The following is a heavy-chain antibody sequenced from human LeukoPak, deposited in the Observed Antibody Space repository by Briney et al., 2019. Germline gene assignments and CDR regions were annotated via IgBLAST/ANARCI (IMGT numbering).Heavy chain of an antibody. J-gene: IGHJ1*01. CDR2: ISYDGSNK. Sequence: GRSLRLSCAASGFTFSSYGMHWVRQAPGKGLEWVAVISYDGSNKYYADSVKGRFTISRDNSKNTLYLQMNSLRAEDTAVYYCANGVGQRWQSFQHWGQGTLVTVSS. CDR3: ANGVGQRWQSFQH. V-gene: IGHV3-30*18. CDR1: GFTFSSYG. D-gene: IGHD6-25*01.